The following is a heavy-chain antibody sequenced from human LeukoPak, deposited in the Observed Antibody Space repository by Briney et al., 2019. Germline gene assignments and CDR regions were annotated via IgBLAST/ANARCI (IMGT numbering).Heavy chain of an antibody. J-gene: IGHJ4*02. CDR1: GFSFSDYN. D-gene: IGHD4-4*01. Sequence: GGPLRLSCAASGFSFSDYNIHWVRQAPGKGLEWVAVISYDGSNKYYADSMKGRFTISRDNSKNTLYLQMNSLRAEDTAVYYCARPREGYSSCFDYWGKETLVTVPS. V-gene: IGHV3-30*04. CDR2: ISYDGSNK. CDR3: ARPREGYSSCFDY.